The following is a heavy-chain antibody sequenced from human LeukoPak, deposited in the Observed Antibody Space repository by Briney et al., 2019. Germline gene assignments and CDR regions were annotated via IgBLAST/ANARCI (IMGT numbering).Heavy chain of an antibody. D-gene: IGHD3-9*01. Sequence: GGSLRHSCAASGFTFSSYAMSWVRQAPGKGLEWVSAISGSGGSTYYADSVKGRFTISRDNSKNTLYLQMNSLRAEDTAVYYCARGYYDILTGYYTGYFDYWGQGTLVTVSS. CDR1: GFTFSSYA. V-gene: IGHV3-23*01. CDR3: ARGYYDILTGYYTGYFDY. CDR2: ISGSGGST. J-gene: IGHJ4*02.